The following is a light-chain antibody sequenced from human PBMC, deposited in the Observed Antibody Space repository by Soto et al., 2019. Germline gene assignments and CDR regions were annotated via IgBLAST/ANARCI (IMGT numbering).Light chain of an antibody. J-gene: IGKJ5*01. CDR1: QGIGDT. CDR2: DTS. CDR3: QQYSNWPPIT. Sequence: IVMTQSPDSLAVSLGERATINCRASQGIGDTLAWYQHKPGQTPRLLIYDTSTRATGIPARFSGSGSGTEFTLTISSLQSEDFAVYYCQQYSNWPPITFGQGTRLEI. V-gene: IGKV3-15*01.